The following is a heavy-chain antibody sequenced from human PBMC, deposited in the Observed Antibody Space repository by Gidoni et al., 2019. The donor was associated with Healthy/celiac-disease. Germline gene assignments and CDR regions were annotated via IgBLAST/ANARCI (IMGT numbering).Heavy chain of an antibody. CDR3: AKDQMITFGGVIAGLDY. CDR2: ISYDGSNK. V-gene: IGHV3-30*18. CDR1: GFTFSSSG. Sequence: QVQLVESGGGVVQPGRSLRLSCAASGFTFSSSGMHWVRQAPGKGLEWVAVISYDGSNKYYADSVKGRFTISRDNSKNTLYLQMNSLRAEDTAVYYCAKDQMITFGGVIAGLDYWGQGTLVTVSS. D-gene: IGHD3-16*02. J-gene: IGHJ4*02.